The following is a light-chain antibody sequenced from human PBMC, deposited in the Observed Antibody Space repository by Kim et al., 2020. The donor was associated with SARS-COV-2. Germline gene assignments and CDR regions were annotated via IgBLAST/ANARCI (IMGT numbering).Light chain of an antibody. CDR1: SSNIGNNY. V-gene: IGLV1-51*01. CDR2: DNN. CDR3: GTWDSSLSAGPWV. J-gene: IGLJ3*02. Sequence: VTISCSGSSSNIGNNYVSWYQQLPGTAPKLLIYDNNKRPSGIPDRFSGSKSGTSATLGITGLQTGDEADYYCGTWDSSLSAGPWVFGGGTQLTVL.